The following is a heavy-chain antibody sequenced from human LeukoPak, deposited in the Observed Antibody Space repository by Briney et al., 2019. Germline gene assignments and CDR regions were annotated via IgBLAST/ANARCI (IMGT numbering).Heavy chain of an antibody. J-gene: IGHJ4*03. CDR2: IYYSGST. Sequence: SETLSLTCTVSGGSISSSSYYWGWIRQPPGKGLEWIGSIYYSGSTYYNPSLKSRVTISVDTSKNQFSLKLSSVTAADTAVYYCARGVLSTIFGVVIVYYFDYWGQGTVVTVSS. CDR1: GGSISSSSYY. CDR3: ARGVLSTIFGVVIVYYFDY. D-gene: IGHD3-3*01. V-gene: IGHV4-39*07.